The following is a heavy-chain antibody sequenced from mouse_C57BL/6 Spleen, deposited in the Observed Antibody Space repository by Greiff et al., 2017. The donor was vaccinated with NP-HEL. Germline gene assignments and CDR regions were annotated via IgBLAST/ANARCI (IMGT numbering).Heavy chain of an antibody. CDR2: IYPGSGST. D-gene: IGHD1-2*01. CDR1: GYTFTSYW. J-gene: IGHJ4*01. V-gene: IGHV1-55*01. Sequence: QVQLKQPGAELVKPGASVKMSCKASGYTFTSYWITWVKQRPGQGLEWIGDIYPGSGSTNYNEKFKSKATLTVDTSSSTAYMQLSSLTSEDSAVYYCARSVLRRGAMDYWGQGTSVTVSS. CDR3: ARSVLRRGAMDY.